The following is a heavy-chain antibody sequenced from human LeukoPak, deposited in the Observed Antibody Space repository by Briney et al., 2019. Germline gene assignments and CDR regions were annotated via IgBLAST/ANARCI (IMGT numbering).Heavy chain of an antibody. CDR1: GFTFDDYA. CDR2: ISGDGGTT. CDR3: ARSLPDYFDY. Sequence: GGSLRLSCAASGFTFDDYAMHWVHQAPGKGLEWVSLISGDGGTTYSADSVKGRFTISRDNSKNSLYLQMNSLRTEDTALYYCARSLPDYFDYWGQGTLVTVSS. V-gene: IGHV3-43*02. J-gene: IGHJ4*02.